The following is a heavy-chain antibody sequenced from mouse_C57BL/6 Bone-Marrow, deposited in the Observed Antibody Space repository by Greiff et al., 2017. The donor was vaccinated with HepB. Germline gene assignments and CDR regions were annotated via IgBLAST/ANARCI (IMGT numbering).Heavy chain of an antibody. Sequence: EVQLQQSGAELVRPGASVKLSCTASGFNIKDDYMHWVKQRPEQGLEWIGWIDPENGDTEYASKFQGKATITADTSSNTAYLQLSSLTSEDTAVYYCTFYYGSCYWYFDVWGTGTTVTVSS. CDR3: TFYYGSCYWYFDV. J-gene: IGHJ1*03. V-gene: IGHV14-4*01. D-gene: IGHD1-1*01. CDR2: IDPENGDT. CDR1: GFNIKDDY.